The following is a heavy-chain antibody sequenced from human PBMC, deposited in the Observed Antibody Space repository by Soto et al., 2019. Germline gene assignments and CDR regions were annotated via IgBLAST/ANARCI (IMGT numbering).Heavy chain of an antibody. CDR2: IWYDGSNK. V-gene: IGHV3-33*01. CDR3: ARDGSYGDYDLYYYYMDV. D-gene: IGHD4-17*01. CDR1: GFTFSSYG. J-gene: IGHJ6*03. Sequence: QVQLVESGGGVVQPGRSLRLSCAASGFTFSSYGMHWVRQAPGKGLEWVAVIWYDGSNKYYADSVKGRFTISRDNSKNTLYLQMNSLRAEDTAVYYCARDGSYGDYDLYYYYMDVWGKGTTVTVSS.